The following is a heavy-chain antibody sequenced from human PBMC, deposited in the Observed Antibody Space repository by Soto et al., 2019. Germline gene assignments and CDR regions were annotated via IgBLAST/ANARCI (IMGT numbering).Heavy chain of an antibody. V-gene: IGHV4-34*01. CDR1: GGSFSGYY. CDR2: INHSGST. J-gene: IGHJ4*02. Sequence: SETLSLTCAVYGGSFSGYYWSWIRQPPGKGLEWIGEINHSGSTNYNPSLKSRVTISVDTSKNQFSLKLSSVTAADTAVYYCANTAAGIPTATYYFDYWGQGXLVTVSS. CDR3: ANTAAGIPTATYYFDY. D-gene: IGHD6-13*01.